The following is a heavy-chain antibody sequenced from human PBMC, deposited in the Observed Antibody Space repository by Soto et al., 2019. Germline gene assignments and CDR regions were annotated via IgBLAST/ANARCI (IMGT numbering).Heavy chain of an antibody. CDR3: ARVPLRGVITYYYYGMDV. D-gene: IGHD3-10*01. CDR1: GGSISSGGYY. V-gene: IGHV4-31*03. Sequence: PSETLSLTCTVSGGSISSGGYYWSWIRQHPGKGLEWIGYIYYSGSTYYNPSPKSRVTISVDTSKNQFSLKLSSVTAADTAVYYCARVPLRGVITYYYYGMDVWGQGTTVTVSS. J-gene: IGHJ6*02. CDR2: IYYSGST.